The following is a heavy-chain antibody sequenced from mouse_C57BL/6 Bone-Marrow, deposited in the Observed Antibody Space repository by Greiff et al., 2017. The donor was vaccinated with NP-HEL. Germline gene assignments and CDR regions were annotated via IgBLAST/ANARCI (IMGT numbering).Heavy chain of an antibody. CDR3: ARGPYYDHWYFDV. V-gene: IGHV5-17*01. J-gene: IGHJ1*03. Sequence: VQLKESGGGLVKPGGSLKLSCAASGFTFSDYGMHWVRQAPEKGLEWVAYISSGSSTIYYADTVKGRFTISRDNAKNTLFLQMTSLRSEDTAVYYCARGPYYDHWYFDVWGTGTTVTVSS. CDR1: GFTFSDYG. CDR2: ISSGSSTI. D-gene: IGHD2-10*01.